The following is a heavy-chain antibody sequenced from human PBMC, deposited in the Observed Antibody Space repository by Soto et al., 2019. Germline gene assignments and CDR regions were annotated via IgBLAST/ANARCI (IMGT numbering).Heavy chain of an antibody. CDR2: ISYDGSNK. V-gene: IGHV3-30*18. D-gene: IGHD3-3*01. CDR1: GFTFSSYG. J-gene: IGHJ4*02. CDR3: ANGDFEPYDFWSGDGPSFDY. Sequence: GGSLRLSCAASGFTFSSYGMHWVRQAPGKGLEWVAVISYDGSNKYYADSVKGRFTISRDNSKNTLYLQMNSLRAEDTAVYYCANGDFEPYDFWSGDGPSFDYWGQGTLVTVSS.